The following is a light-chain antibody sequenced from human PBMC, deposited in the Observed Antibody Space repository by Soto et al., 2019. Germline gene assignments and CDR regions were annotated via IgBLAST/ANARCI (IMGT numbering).Light chain of an antibody. V-gene: IGKV3-11*01. CDR1: QSVSSY. CDR2: DAS. Sequence: ILLTQSPATLSLSRGERATLSCRASQSVSSYLAWYQQKPGQAPRLLIYDASNRATGIPARFSGSGSGTDFTLTISSLEPEDFAVYYCQQRSNWPPSFGQGTKVDIK. CDR3: QQRSNWPPS. J-gene: IGKJ1*01.